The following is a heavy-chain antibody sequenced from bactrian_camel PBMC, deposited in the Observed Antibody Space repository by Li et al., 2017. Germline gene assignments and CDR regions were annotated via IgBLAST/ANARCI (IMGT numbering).Heavy chain of an antibody. J-gene: IGHJ4*01. CDR3: AAGPTRNGYCSTLARPPY. CDR1: ESTSKTSC. Sequence: HVQLVESGGGTVQPGESLKLSCVASESTSKTSCMARWRQVPGKDRELLTVVNVRGTPYYADSIKGRFTISRDNGGNTAHLQMNSLQAADTAKYYCAAGPTRNGYCSTLARPPYWGQGTQVTVS. D-gene: IGHD3*01. CDR2: VNVRGTP. V-gene: IGHV3S53*01.